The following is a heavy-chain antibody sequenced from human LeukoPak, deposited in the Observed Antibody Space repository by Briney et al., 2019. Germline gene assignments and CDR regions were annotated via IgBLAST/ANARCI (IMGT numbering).Heavy chain of an antibody. CDR1: GFTFSSYA. Sequence: GGSLRLSCAASGFTFSSYAMHWVRQAPGKGLEGVAVISYDGSNKSYADSVKGRFTISRDNSKNTLYLQMNSLRAEDTAVYYCAREQVQLWFGPYYYYYMDVWGKGTTVTVSS. V-gene: IGHV3-30*04. J-gene: IGHJ6*03. CDR2: ISYDGSNK. D-gene: IGHD5-18*01. CDR3: AREQVQLWFGPYYYYYMDV.